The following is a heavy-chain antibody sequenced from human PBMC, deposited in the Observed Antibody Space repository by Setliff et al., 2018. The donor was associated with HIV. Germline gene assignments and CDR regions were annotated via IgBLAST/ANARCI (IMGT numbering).Heavy chain of an antibody. D-gene: IGHD3-10*01. CDR3: ARSVIGYYYYGMDV. CDR2: ISSTSTYT. Sequence: PGGSLRLSCAASGFTFSSYNMNWVRQAPGKGLEWVSSISSTSTYTYYADSLKGRFTTSRDNAKNSLYLQMNSLRAEDTAVYYCARSVIGYYYYGMDVWGQGTLVTVSS. CDR1: GFTFSSYN. V-gene: IGHV3-21*06. J-gene: IGHJ6*02.